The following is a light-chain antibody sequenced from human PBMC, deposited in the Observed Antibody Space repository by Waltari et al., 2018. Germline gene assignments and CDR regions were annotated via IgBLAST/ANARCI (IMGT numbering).Light chain of an antibody. Sequence: DIQMTQSPSSLSASVGDRVTITCRASQSISSYLNWYQQKPGKAPKRLSYAASSLQSGVPSRFSGSGSGTDFTLTISSLQPEDFATYYCQQSYSTPYTFGQGTKLEIK. CDR1: QSISSY. CDR3: QQSYSTPYT. V-gene: IGKV1-39*01. CDR2: AAS. J-gene: IGKJ2*01.